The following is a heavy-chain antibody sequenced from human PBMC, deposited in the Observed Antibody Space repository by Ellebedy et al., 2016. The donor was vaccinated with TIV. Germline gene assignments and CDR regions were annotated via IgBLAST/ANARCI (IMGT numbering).Heavy chain of an antibody. CDR3: ARDTVEVPSGDAFDL. Sequence: GESLKISCAASGFPFSTYSMSWVRQAPGKGLEWVANIGQDGRQEYHVDSVKGRVTISRDNAKNSLYLQMNSLRVGDTAVYYCARDTVEVPSGDAFDLWGQGTTVTVSS. J-gene: IGHJ3*01. V-gene: IGHV3-7*01. CDR2: IGQDGRQE. CDR1: GFPFSTYS. D-gene: IGHD2-2*01.